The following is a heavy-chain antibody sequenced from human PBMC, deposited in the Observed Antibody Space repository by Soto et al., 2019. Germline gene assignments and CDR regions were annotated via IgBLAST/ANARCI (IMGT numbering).Heavy chain of an antibody. V-gene: IGHV4-39*01. J-gene: IGHJ6*02. Sequence: PSETLSLTCTVSSAPVSSTAYTWGWIRQPPGKGLEWVASVYYGGRSYYKPSLNSRVTISVDTSKKQFSLKMTSVTAADTAVKDCARLNGYCIRGSCHGHYAMDVWGQGTTVTVSS. D-gene: IGHD2-15*01. CDR3: ARLNGYCIRGSCHGHYAMDV. CDR2: VYYGGRS. CDR1: SAPVSSTAYT.